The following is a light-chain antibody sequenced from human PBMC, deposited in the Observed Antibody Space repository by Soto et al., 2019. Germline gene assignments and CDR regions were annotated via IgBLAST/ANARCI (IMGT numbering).Light chain of an antibody. Sequence: QSALTQPRSVSGSPGQSVAISCTGTSSDVSYYKYVSWYQQRPGKAPKLIIYDVSQRPSGVPDRFSGSKSGNTASLTISGLKAEDQADYYCCSFAGTYVFGTGTKVTVL. CDR1: SSDVSYYKY. V-gene: IGLV2-11*01. J-gene: IGLJ1*01. CDR2: DVS. CDR3: CSFAGTYV.